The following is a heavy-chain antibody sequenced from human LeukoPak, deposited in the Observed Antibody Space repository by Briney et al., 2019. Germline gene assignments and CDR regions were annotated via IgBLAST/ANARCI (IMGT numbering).Heavy chain of an antibody. CDR1: GFTFSSYW. J-gene: IGHJ6*03. D-gene: IGHD3-3*01. Sequence: GGSLRLSCTASGFTFSSYWMSWVRQAPGKGLEWVANIKHDGSEKYYVDSVKGRFTISRDNAKNSLFLQMNSLRAEDTAMYYCARDGSVFWSGYYYLDVWGKGTTVTVSS. CDR3: ARDGSVFWSGYYYLDV. V-gene: IGHV3-7*01. CDR2: IKHDGSEK.